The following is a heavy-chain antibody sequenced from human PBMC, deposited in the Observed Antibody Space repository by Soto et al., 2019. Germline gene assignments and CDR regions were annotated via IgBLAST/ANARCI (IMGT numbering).Heavy chain of an antibody. D-gene: IGHD6-13*01. CDR3: ARGLWYSSSWYSQGYYYYGMDV. V-gene: IGHV4-59*01. CDR1: GGSISSYY. CDR2: IYYSGST. J-gene: IGHJ6*02. Sequence: PSETLSLTCTVSGGSISSYYWSWIRQPPGKGLEWIGYIYYSGSTNYNPSLKSRVTISVDTSKNQFSLKLSSVTAADTAVYYCARGLWYSSSWYSQGYYYYGMDVWGQGTTVTVSS.